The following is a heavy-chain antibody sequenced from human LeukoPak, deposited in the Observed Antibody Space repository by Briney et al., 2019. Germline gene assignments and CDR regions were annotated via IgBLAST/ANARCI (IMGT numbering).Heavy chain of an antibody. V-gene: IGHV4-59*01. CDR2: IYYSGST. Sequence: SETLSLTCTVSGGSISSYYWSWIRQPPGKGLEWIGYIYYSGSTNYNPSLRNRVIISVDTSKKQFSLRLSSVTAADTAVYYCARGFYCGAGGCYSDWSDPWGQGTLVTVSS. D-gene: IGHD2-15*01. CDR3: ARGFYCGAGGCYSDWSDP. CDR1: GGSISSYY. J-gene: IGHJ5*02.